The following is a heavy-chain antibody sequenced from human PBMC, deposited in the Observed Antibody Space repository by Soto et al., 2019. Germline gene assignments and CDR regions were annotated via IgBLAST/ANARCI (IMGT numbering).Heavy chain of an antibody. Sequence: ASVKVSCKASGYTFTSYGISWVRQAPGQGLEWMGWISAYNGNTNYAQKLQGRVTMTTDTSTSTAYMELRSLRSDDTAVYYCARDRGRYSGGWWFDPWGQGTLVTVSS. CDR1: GYTFTSYG. J-gene: IGHJ5*02. CDR2: ISAYNGNT. V-gene: IGHV1-18*01. D-gene: IGHD6-19*01. CDR3: ARDRGRYSGGWWFDP.